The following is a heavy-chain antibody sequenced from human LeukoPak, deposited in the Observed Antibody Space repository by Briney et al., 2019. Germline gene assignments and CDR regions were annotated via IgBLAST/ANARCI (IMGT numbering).Heavy chain of an antibody. J-gene: IGHJ5*02. V-gene: IGHV3-23*01. CDR2: ISGSGGST. D-gene: IGHD2-21*01. CDR1: GFTFSSYA. Sequence: GGSLRLSCAASGFTFSSYAMSWVRQAPGKGLEWVSAISGSGGSTYYADSVKGRFTISRDNSKNTLYLQMNSLRAEDTAVYYCAKDMSYCGGDCYRNWFDPWGQGTLVTVSS. CDR3: AKDMSYCGGDCYRNWFDP.